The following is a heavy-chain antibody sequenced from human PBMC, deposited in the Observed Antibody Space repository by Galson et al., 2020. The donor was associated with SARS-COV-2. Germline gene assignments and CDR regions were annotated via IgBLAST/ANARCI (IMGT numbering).Heavy chain of an antibody. D-gene: IGHD2-15*01. CDR3: ARDFGGGWFDY. Sequence: GGSLRLSCAASGFTFSSYWLSWVRQVPGKGLEWVANIKHDGSEKYYVASVKGRFTMSRDNAKNSLYLQMNSLRDEDTAVYYCARDFGGGWFDYWGQGTLVTVSS. V-gene: IGHV3-7*01. CDR1: GFTFSSYW. CDR2: IKHDGSEK. J-gene: IGHJ4*02.